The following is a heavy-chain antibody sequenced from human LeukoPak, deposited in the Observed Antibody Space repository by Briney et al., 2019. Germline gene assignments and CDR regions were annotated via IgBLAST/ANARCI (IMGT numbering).Heavy chain of an antibody. Sequence: AXSGFTFSRYDMSWVRQAPGKGLEWVSCISTSGRNTYYADSVKGRFTISRDTSMNTLYLQLNSLRVEDTAIYYCAKGGWLDSWGQGTLVTVSS. CDR2: ISTSGRNT. CDR1: GFTFSRYD. V-gene: IGHV3-23*01. D-gene: IGHD6-19*01. CDR3: AKGGWLDS. J-gene: IGHJ4*02.